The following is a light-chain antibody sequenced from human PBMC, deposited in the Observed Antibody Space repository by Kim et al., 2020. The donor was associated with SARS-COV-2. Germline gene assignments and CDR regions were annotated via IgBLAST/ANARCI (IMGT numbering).Light chain of an antibody. J-gene: IGLJ2*01. CDR1: SNDVGGYNY. Sequence: QSALTQPRSVSGSPGQSVTISCTGTSNDVGGYNYVSWYQQHPGKAPKLIIYDVSKRPSGVHDRFSGSMSGNTASLTVSGLQAEDEADYYCCSYAGRSVVFGGGTQLTVL. V-gene: IGLV2-11*01. CDR3: CSYAGRSVV. CDR2: DVS.